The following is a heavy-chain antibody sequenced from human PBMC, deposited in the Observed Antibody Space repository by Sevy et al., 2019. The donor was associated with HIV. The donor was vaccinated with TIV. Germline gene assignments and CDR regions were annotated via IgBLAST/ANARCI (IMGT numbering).Heavy chain of an antibody. CDR1: GYNFAAHW. J-gene: IGHJ3*01. CDR2: LFPVNSDI. V-gene: IGHV5-51*01. CDR3: ARGGHLPLDAFDL. Sequence: GESLKISCRASGYNFAAHWIGWVRQMPGKGLEWMGILFPVNSDIRSFQGHVTVSVDKSINTAYLQWANLRASDSAMYFCARGGHLPLDAFDLWGPGTKVTVSS. D-gene: IGHD2-15*01.